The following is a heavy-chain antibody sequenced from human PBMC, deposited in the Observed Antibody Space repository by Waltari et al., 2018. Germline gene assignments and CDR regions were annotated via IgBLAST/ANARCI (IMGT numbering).Heavy chain of an antibody. J-gene: IGHJ4*02. CDR3: ASLYCGRDCYPR. V-gene: IGHV3-74*03. CDR1: GSTFGDPW. CDR2: INADGTRI. D-gene: IGHD2-21*01. Sequence: EVQLVESGGGLVQPGGSLGLACAASGSTFGDPWTHWVRKDQGNGLVWVSGINADGTRISYADSVRGRFTVSRDNAKSTLYLQMNSLRAEDTALYYCASLYCGRDCYPRWGQGTLVTVSS.